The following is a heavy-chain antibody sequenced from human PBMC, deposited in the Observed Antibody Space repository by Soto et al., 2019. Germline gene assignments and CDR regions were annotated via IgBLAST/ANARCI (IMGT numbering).Heavy chain of an antibody. CDR3: ARGDCVGGTCYSLAGSFYYYMDV. Sequence: EVQLVESGGGLVQPGGSLRLSCAASGFTFGNYWMCWVRQAPGKGLVWVSRINSDGSVSSYADSVKGRLTISRDNVKNTLYLQMDSLRVEDTAVYYCARGDCVGGTCYSLAGSFYYYMDVWGKGTTVTVFS. CDR1: GFTFGNYW. J-gene: IGHJ6*03. V-gene: IGHV3-74*01. CDR2: INSDGSVS. D-gene: IGHD2-15*01.